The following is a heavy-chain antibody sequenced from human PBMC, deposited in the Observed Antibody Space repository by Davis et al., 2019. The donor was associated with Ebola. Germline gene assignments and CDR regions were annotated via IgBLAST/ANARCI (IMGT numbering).Heavy chain of an antibody. Sequence: SGPTLVKPTQTLTLTCPFSGFSLSTTGMCVNWIRQPPGKALEWLARIDWDDDKYYSTSLKTRLTISKDTSKNQVVLTMTNVDPVETATYYCVRGFLDSSGQRFDPWGQGTLVIVSS. CDR2: IDWDDDK. J-gene: IGHJ5*02. V-gene: IGHV2-70*11. D-gene: IGHD3-22*01. CDR3: VRGFLDSSGQRFDP. CDR1: GFSLSTTGMC.